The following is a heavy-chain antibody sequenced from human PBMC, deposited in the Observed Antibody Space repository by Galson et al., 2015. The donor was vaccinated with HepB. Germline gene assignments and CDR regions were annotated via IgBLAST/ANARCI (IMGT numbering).Heavy chain of an antibody. CDR3: ARDFYDSSGYLTLFDY. D-gene: IGHD3-22*01. V-gene: IGHV4-39*07. J-gene: IGHJ4*02. CDR1: GGSISSSSYY. CDR2: IYYSGST. Sequence: SETLSLTCTVSGGSISSSSYYWGWLRQPPGKGLEWIGSIYYSGSTYYNPSLKSRVTISVDTSKNQFSLKLSSVTAADTAVYYCARDFYDSSGYLTLFDYWGQGTLVTVSS.